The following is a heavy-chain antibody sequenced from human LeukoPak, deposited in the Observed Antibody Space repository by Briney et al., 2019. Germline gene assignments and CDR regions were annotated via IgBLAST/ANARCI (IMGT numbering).Heavy chain of an antibody. Sequence: LETLSLTCAVYGGSFSGYYWSWIRQPPGKGLEWIGEINHSGSTNYNPSLKSRVTISVDTSKNQFSLKLSSVTAADTAVYYCARGSRGYTYGWGQGTLVTVSS. CDR1: GGSFSGYY. J-gene: IGHJ4*02. D-gene: IGHD5-18*01. CDR3: ARGSRGYTYG. V-gene: IGHV4-34*01. CDR2: INHSGST.